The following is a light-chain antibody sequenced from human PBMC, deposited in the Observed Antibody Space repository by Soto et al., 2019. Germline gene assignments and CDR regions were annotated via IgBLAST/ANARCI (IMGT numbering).Light chain of an antibody. CDR2: GAS. CDR1: QSVSSN. Sequence: EIVMTQSPATLSVSPGERATLSCRARQSVSSNLAWYQQEPGQAPRLLIYGASTRATGIPARFSGSGSGTEFTLTIGSLQSEDFAVYYCQQYNNWPPIAFGQGTRLEIK. J-gene: IGKJ5*01. CDR3: QQYNNWPPIA. V-gene: IGKV3-15*01.